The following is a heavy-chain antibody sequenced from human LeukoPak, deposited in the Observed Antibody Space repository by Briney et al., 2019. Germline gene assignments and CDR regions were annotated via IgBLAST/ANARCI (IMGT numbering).Heavy chain of an antibody. D-gene: IGHD6-19*01. CDR1: GGSISAYY. CDR2: IYFTGTT. V-gene: IGHV4-59*08. J-gene: IGHJ4*02. Sequence: SETLSLTCTISGGSISAYYSSWIGQPLGKGLEWIGYIYFTGTTTYHPSLRSRVTISLDTSNNQFSVDLTSVTVADTAVYYCARLSSGSRPNFDSWGQGSLVTVSS. CDR3: ARLSSGSRPNFDS.